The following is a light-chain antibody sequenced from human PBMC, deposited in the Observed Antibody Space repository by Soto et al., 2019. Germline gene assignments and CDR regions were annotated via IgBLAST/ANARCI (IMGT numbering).Light chain of an antibody. V-gene: IGLV2-11*01. CDR2: DVT. J-gene: IGLJ2*01. Sequence: QSALTQARSVSGSPGQSVTISCTGTSSDVGAYDYVSWYQVHPDKAPKLIIFDVTQRPSGVPDRFSGSKSGRTAFLTISGLQADDEADYYCCSYAGSNIVIFGGGTKLTVL. CDR1: SSDVGAYDY. CDR3: CSYAGSNIVI.